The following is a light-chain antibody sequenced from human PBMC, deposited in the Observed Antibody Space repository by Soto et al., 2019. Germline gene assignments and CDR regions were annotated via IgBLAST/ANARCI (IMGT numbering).Light chain of an antibody. CDR3: QQYGSSHT. CDR1: QSVSSSY. J-gene: IGKJ5*01. CDR2: GAS. Sequence: EIVLTQSPGTLSLSPGERATLSCRASQSVSSSYLAWYQQKPGQAPRLLIYGASSRATGIPDRLSGSGSGTDFTLTISRLEPEDFAVYYCQQYGSSHTFGQGTRLEIK. V-gene: IGKV3-20*01.